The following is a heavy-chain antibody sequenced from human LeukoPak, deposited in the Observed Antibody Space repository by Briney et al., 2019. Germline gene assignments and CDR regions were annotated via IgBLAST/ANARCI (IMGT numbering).Heavy chain of an antibody. CDR1: GYTFTGYY. Sequence: GASVKVSCKASGYTFTGYYMNWVRQAPGQGLEWMGWINPNSGGTNYAQKFQGRVTMTRDTSISTAYMELSRLRSDDTAVYYCARVRGYCSSTSCYPPNFDAFDIWGQGTMVTVSS. CDR2: INPNSGGT. CDR3: ARVRGYCSSTSCYPPNFDAFDI. J-gene: IGHJ3*02. D-gene: IGHD2-2*01. V-gene: IGHV1-2*02.